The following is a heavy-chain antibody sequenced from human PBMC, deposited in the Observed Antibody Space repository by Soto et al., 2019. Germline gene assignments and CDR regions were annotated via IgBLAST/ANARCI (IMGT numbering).Heavy chain of an antibody. Sequence: EVQLLESGGGLVQPGGSLRLSCAASGFTFSSYDMSWVRQAPGKWLEWISAGSGRGGSTYYSDSMKGRFTISRDNSTDTLYLQMNNLRPEDTAVYYCAKPPDYTWNDYWGQGTLVTFAA. CDR3: AKPPDYTWNDY. V-gene: IGHV3-23*01. CDR1: GFTFSSYD. J-gene: IGHJ4*02. D-gene: IGHD1-20*01. CDR2: GSGRGGST.